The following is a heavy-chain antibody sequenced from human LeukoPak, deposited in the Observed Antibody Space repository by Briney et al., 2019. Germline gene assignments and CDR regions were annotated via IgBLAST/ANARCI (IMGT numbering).Heavy chain of an antibody. D-gene: IGHD3-22*01. CDR1: GFTFSSYA. CDR2: ISGSGGST. CDR3: AKEGPYDSSGFDSYYFDY. V-gene: IGHV3-23*01. J-gene: IGHJ4*02. Sequence: PGGSLRLSCAASGFTFSSYAMSWVRQAPGKGLEWVSAISGSGGSTYYADSVKGRFTISRDNSKNTLYLQMNSLRAEDTAVYYCAKEGPYDSSGFDSYYFDYWGQGTLVTVSS.